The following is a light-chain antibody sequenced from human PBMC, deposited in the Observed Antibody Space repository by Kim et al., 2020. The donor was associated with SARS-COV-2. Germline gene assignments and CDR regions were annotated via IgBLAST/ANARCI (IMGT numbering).Light chain of an antibody. CDR2: YDS. J-gene: IGLJ1*01. V-gene: IGLV3-21*04. CDR3: QVWDSSSDHPV. Sequence: APGKTARITCGGNNIGSKSVHWYQQKPGQAPVLVIYYDSDRPSGIPERFSGSNSGNTATLTISRVEAGDEADYYRQVWDSSSDHPVFGTGTKVTVL. CDR1: NIGSKS.